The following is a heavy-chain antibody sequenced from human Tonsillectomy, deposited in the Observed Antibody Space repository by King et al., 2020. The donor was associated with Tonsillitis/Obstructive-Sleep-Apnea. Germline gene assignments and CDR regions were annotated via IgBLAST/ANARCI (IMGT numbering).Heavy chain of an antibody. CDR3: ARGGSNEVVVAATLHWFDP. CDR2: INHSGST. D-gene: IGHD2-15*01. CDR1: GGSFSGYY. J-gene: IGHJ5*02. Sequence: VQLQQWGAGLLKPSETLSLTCAVYGGSFSGYYWNWIRQPPGKGLEWIGEINHSGSTNYKPSLKSRVTISVATSKNQFSLRPSSVTAADTAVYYCARGGSNEVVVAATLHWFDPWGQGTLVTVSS. V-gene: IGHV4-34*01.